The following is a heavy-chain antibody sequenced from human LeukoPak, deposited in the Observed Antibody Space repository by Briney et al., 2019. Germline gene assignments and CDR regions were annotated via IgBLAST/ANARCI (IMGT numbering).Heavy chain of an antibody. CDR1: GYTFTNYY. J-gene: IGHJ4*02. Sequence: GASVKVSCKASGYTFTNYYIHWVRQAPGQGLECMGIINPSGGSTTYAQKFQGRVTMTRDTSTSTVYMEVSSLRSEDTAVYYCAREGGPSGPPAYWGQGTRVTVYS. CDR2: INPSGGST. CDR3: AREGGPSGPPAY. V-gene: IGHV1-46*01. D-gene: IGHD3-10*01.